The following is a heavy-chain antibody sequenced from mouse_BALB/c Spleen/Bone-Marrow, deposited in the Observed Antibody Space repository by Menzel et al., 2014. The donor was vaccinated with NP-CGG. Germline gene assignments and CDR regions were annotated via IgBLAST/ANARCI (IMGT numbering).Heavy chain of an antibody. CDR1: GFTFSSYG. CDR2: INSNGGST. V-gene: IGHV5-6-3*01. Sequence: EVQLVESGGGLVQPGGSLKLSCAASGFTFSSYGMSWARQTPDKRLELVATINSNGGSTYYPDSVKGRFTISRDNAKNTLYLQMSSLKSEDTAMYYCARDSNDYWGQGTTLTVSS. J-gene: IGHJ2*01. CDR3: ARDSNDY.